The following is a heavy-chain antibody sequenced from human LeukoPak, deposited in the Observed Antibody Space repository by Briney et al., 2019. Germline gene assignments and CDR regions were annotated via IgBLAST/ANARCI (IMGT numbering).Heavy chain of an antibody. CDR1: GFTFSSYA. Sequence: GGSLRLSCAASGFTFSSYAMHWVRQAPGKGLEWVAVISYDGSNKYYADSVKGRFTISRDNSKNTLYLQMNSLRAEDTAIYYCARSLPYGTTWYGRSDFWGQGTLVTVSS. J-gene: IGHJ4*02. CDR2: ISYDGSNK. CDR3: ARSLPYGTTWYGRSDF. V-gene: IGHV3-30-3*01. D-gene: IGHD6-13*01.